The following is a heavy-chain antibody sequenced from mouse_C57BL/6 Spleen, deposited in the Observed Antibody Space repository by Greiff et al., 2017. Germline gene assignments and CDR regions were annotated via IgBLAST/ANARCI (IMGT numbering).Heavy chain of an antibody. CDR2: IYPGSGST. J-gene: IGHJ1*03. CDR1: GYTFTSYW. Sequence: QVQLQQSGAELVKPGASVKMSCKASGYTFTSYWITWVKQRPGQGLEWIGDIYPGSGSTNYNEKFKSKATLTVDTSSSTAYMQLSSLTSEDSAVYYCAREYDYDGGYFDVWGTGTTVTVSS. V-gene: IGHV1-55*01. D-gene: IGHD2-4*01. CDR3: AREYDYDGGYFDV.